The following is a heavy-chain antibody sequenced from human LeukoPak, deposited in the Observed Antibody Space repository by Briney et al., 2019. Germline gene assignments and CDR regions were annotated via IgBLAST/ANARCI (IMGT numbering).Heavy chain of an antibody. CDR1: GYSFTSYW. Sequence: GESLKISCKGSGYSFTSYWIGWVRQMPGKGLEWMGIIYPGDSDTRYSPSFQGQVTISADKSTSTAYPQWSSLKALDTAMYYCARGTSTDSGNFEYWGQGTLVTVSS. CDR2: IYPGDSDT. D-gene: IGHD1-26*01. V-gene: IGHV5-51*01. J-gene: IGHJ4*02. CDR3: ARGTSTDSGNFEY.